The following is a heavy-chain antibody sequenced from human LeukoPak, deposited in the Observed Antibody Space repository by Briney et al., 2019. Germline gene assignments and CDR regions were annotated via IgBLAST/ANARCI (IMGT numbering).Heavy chain of an antibody. Sequence: GGSLRLSCAASGFTFSDYFMSWIRQAPEKGLEWVSYIGPSSDNINYADSVKGRFTVSRDNAKNSVYLQMNSLRAEDTAVYYCARAKYSYGLYYFDYWGQGTLVTVSS. D-gene: IGHD5-18*01. CDR1: GFTFSDYF. V-gene: IGHV3-11*04. CDR3: ARAKYSYGLYYFDY. CDR2: IGPSSDNI. J-gene: IGHJ4*02.